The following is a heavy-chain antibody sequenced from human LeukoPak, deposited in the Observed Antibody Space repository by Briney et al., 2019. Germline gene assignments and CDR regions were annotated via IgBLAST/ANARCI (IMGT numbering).Heavy chain of an antibody. CDR2: IYPGDSDI. Sequence: GESLKISCKGSGYSFTTYWIGWVRQLPGKGLEWMGIIYPGDSDIRYSPSFQGQVTFSADKSISTAYLQWSSLKASDTAMYYCARLEKGTMIYWGQGTLVTVSS. CDR1: GYSFTTYW. CDR3: ARLEKGTMIY. V-gene: IGHV5-51*01. D-gene: IGHD3-22*01. J-gene: IGHJ1*01.